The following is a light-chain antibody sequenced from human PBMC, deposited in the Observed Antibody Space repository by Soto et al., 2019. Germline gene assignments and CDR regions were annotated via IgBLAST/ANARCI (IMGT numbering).Light chain of an antibody. V-gene: IGKV3-20*01. J-gene: IGKJ2*01. Sequence: IVLTQSPGTLSLSPGDRATLSCRASQSVSSSDLAWYQQKPGQAPRLLIYGASTRATGIPDRFSGSGSGTDFTLTISRLEPEDCAVYYCQQYGGSPLYTCRQGTKLEIK. CDR3: QQYGGSPLYT. CDR1: QSVSSSD. CDR2: GAS.